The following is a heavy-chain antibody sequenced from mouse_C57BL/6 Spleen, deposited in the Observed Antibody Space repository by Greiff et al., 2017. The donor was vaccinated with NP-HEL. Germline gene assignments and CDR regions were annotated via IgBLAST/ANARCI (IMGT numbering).Heavy chain of an antibody. D-gene: IGHD4-1*01. V-gene: IGHV5-17*01. J-gene: IGHJ3*01. Sequence: EVQLVESGGGLVKPGGSLKLSCAASGFTFSDYGMHWVRQAPEKGLEWVAYISSGSSTIYYADTVQGRFTFSIDTAKNTLFLQMNSLRSEDTAMYYCARKGNWDGWFAYWGQGTLVTVSA. CDR3: ARKGNWDGWFAY. CDR1: GFTFSDYG. CDR2: ISSGSSTI.